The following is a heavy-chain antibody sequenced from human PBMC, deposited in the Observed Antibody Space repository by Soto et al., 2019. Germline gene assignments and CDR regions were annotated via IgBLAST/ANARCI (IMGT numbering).Heavy chain of an antibody. Sequence: ASVKVSCKASGCTFSSYAISWVRQAPGQGLEWMGGSIPIFGTANYAQKFQGRVTITADESTSTDYMELSSMRSEDTAVYYCARGRGSSCTNWSDPWGQGTGVTVSS. CDR1: GCTFSSYA. V-gene: IGHV1-69*13. J-gene: IGHJ5*02. D-gene: IGHD6-13*01. CDR2: SIPIFGTA. CDR3: ARGRGSSCTNWSDP.